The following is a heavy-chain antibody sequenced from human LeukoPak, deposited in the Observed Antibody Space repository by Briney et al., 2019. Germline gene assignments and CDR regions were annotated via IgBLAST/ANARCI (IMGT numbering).Heavy chain of an antibody. D-gene: IGHD3-22*01. CDR3: AKDWHYYDSSGYFDY. CDR1: GFTFSSYG. V-gene: IGHV3-33*06. J-gene: IGHJ4*02. Sequence: PGRSLRLSCAASGFTFSSYGMHWVRQAPGKGLEWVAVIWYDGSNKYYADSVKGRFTISRDNSKNTLYLQMNSLRAEDTAVHYCAKDWHYYDSSGYFDYWGQGTLVTVSS. CDR2: IWYDGSNK.